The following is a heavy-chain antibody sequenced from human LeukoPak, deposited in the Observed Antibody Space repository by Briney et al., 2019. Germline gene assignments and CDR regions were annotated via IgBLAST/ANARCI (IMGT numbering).Heavy chain of an antibody. Sequence: GGSLRLSCAASGFSFSSFSMNWVRQAPGKGLEWVSFISSSTSYMYYADSVKGRFTISRDNAKNSLYLQMNSLRAEDTAVYYCARSLLGGTSDYWGQGTLVTVSS. V-gene: IGHV3-21*01. D-gene: IGHD1-7*01. CDR2: ISSSTSYM. CDR1: GFSFSSFS. CDR3: ARSLLGGTSDY. J-gene: IGHJ4*02.